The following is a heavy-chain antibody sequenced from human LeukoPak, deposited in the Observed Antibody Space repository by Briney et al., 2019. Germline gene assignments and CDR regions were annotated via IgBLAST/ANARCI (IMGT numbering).Heavy chain of an antibody. J-gene: IGHJ5*02. V-gene: IGHV3-30*03. CDR3: ARLSDYGDDNNNCFDP. CDR1: GFSFSLYG. D-gene: IGHD4-17*01. CDR2: ISFDGNDK. Sequence: GRSLRLSCAASGFSFSLYGMHWVRQAPGKGLEWGAVISFDGNDKFYADSVKGRFTISRDDSKNNLYLQMNSLSPEDTAVYYCARLSDYGDDNNNCFDPWGQGALVTVSS.